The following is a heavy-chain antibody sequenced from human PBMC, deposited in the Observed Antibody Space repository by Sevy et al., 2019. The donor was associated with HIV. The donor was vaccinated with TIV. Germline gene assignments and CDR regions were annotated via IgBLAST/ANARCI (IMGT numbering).Heavy chain of an antibody. D-gene: IGHD2-15*01. CDR1: GYTFTGYY. CDR3: AGEESNRRMVDY. J-gene: IGHJ4*02. V-gene: IGHV1-2*02. Sequence: ASVKVSCKASGYTFTGYYMHWVRQAPGQGLEWMGWINPNSGGTNYAQKFQGRVTMTRDTSISTAYMELSRLRSDDTAVYYCAGEESNRRMVDYWGQGTLVTVSS. CDR2: INPNSGGT.